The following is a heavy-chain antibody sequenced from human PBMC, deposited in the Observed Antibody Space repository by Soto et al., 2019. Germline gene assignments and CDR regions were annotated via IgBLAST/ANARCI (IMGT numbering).Heavy chain of an antibody. V-gene: IGHV3-66*04. CDR1: GFSVTTNY. D-gene: IGHD2-15*01. CDR3: ARPEVDMPTP. Sequence: PGESLKICCAASGFSVTTNYMIWVRQAPGKGLEWVSVIYTNGGTLYADSVKGRFTISRDNSMNTVYLQMNSLRVEDTAGYYCARPEVDMPTPSGQGTLVTVSS. J-gene: IGHJ5*02. CDR2: IYTNGGT.